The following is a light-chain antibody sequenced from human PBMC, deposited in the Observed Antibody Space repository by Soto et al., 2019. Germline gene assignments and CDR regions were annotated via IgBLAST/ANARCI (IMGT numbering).Light chain of an antibody. CDR1: SGHRSYA. V-gene: IGLV4-69*01. CDR3: QTWGTGIHVV. J-gene: IGLJ2*01. CDR2: LDSDGSH. Sequence: QPVLTQSPSASASLGASVKLTCTLSSGHRSYAIAWHQQQPEKGPRYLMKLDSDGSHTKGDAIPDRFSGSSSGAERYLTISSLQSEDEADYYCQTWGTGIHVVFGGRTKVTVL.